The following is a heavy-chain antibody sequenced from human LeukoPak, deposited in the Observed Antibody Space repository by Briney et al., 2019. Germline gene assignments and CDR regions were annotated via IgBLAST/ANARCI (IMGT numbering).Heavy chain of an antibody. V-gene: IGHV1-69*13. CDR2: IIPIFGTA. Sequence: SVKVSCKASGYTFTSYGISWVRQAPGQGLEWMGGIIPIFGTANYAQKFQGRVTITADESTSTAYMELSSLRSEDTAVYYCARGYYDYVWGSYRTRPYYFDYWGQGTLVTVSS. CDR1: GYTFTSYG. CDR3: ARGYYDYVWGSYRTRPYYFDY. J-gene: IGHJ4*02. D-gene: IGHD3-16*02.